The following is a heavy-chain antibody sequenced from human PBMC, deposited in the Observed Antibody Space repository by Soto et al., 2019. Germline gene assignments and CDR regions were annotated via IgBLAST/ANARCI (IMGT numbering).Heavy chain of an antibody. CDR2: ISSSSSYI. V-gene: IGHV3-21*01. D-gene: IGHD3-3*01. J-gene: IGHJ1*01. Sequence: SLRLSCAASGFTFSSYSMNWVRQAPGKGLEWVSSISSSSSYIYYADSVKGRFTISRDNAKNSLYLQMNSLRAEDTAVYYCARELSSSVYDFWSGTLTGAEYFQHWGQGTLVTVSS. CDR3: ARELSSSVYDFWSGTLTGAEYFQH. CDR1: GFTFSSYS.